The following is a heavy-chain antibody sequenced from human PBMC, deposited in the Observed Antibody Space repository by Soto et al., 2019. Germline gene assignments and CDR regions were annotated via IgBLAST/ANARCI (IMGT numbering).Heavy chain of an antibody. CDR3: AKAITMIVVVTAAFDI. Sequence: EVQLVESGGGLVQPGRSLRLSCAASGFTFDDYAMHWVRQASGKGLEWVSGISWNSGSIGYADSVKGRFTISRDNAKNSLYLQMNSLRAEDTALYYCAKAITMIVVVTAAFDIWGQGTMVTVSS. J-gene: IGHJ3*02. CDR1: GFTFDDYA. CDR2: ISWNSGSI. V-gene: IGHV3-9*01. D-gene: IGHD3-22*01.